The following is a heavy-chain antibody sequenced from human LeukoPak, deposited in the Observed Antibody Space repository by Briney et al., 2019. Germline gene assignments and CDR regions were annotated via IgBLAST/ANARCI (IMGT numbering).Heavy chain of an antibody. V-gene: IGHV4-34*01. CDR2: INHSGST. D-gene: IGHD3-22*01. CDR3: ARGQKYYYDSSGYGPSDY. J-gene: IGHJ4*02. Sequence: ASETLSLTCAVYGGSFSGYYWSWIRQPPGKGLEWIGEINHSGSTKYNPSLKSRVTISIDTSKNQFSLKVSSVTATDTAVYYCARGQKYYYDSSGYGPSDYWGQGTLVTVSS. CDR1: GGSFSGYY.